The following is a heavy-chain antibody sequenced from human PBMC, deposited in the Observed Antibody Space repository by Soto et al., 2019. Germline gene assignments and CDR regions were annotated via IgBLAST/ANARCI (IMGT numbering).Heavy chain of an antibody. Sequence: QVQLQESGPGLVKPSQTLSLTCTVSGDSISNVNYCWSWIRQPPDKGLEWIGHIYNGGSTYSNPSLRXRXTXSXXTSKNQFSLKLSSVSAADTAVYYCAKGPSGVKVDYWGQGTLVTVSS. CDR2: IYNGGST. J-gene: IGHJ4*02. V-gene: IGHV4-30-4*01. D-gene: IGHD3-16*01. CDR1: GDSISNVNYC. CDR3: AKGPSGVKVDY.